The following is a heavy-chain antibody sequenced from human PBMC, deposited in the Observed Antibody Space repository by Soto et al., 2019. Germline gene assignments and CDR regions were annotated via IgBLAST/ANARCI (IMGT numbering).Heavy chain of an antibody. D-gene: IGHD1-1*01. Sequence: EVHLVESGGGLVKPGGSLTLSCVTSGLTFINAGMNWVRQTQGRGLEWVGRIKSKANGGTTDYAAPVKGSFTISRDDSKDTLYLQMDSLKIEDTGVYYCTDSVQASCWFDPWGQGTLVTVSS. V-gene: IGHV3-15*07. CDR3: TDSVQASCWFDP. CDR2: IKSKANGGTT. J-gene: IGHJ5*02. CDR1: GLTFINAG.